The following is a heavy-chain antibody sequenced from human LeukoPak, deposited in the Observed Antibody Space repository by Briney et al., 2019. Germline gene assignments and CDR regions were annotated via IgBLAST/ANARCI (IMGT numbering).Heavy chain of an antibody. Sequence: SVKVSCKASGGTFSSYAISWVRQAPGQGLEWTGGIIPIFGTANYAQKFQGRVTVTADESTSTAYVELSSLRSEDTAVYYCARSEGYCSSTSCHPFFDYWGQGTLVTVSS. CDR2: IIPIFGTA. D-gene: IGHD2-2*01. J-gene: IGHJ4*02. V-gene: IGHV1-69*13. CDR1: GGTFSSYA. CDR3: ARSEGYCSSTSCHPFFDY.